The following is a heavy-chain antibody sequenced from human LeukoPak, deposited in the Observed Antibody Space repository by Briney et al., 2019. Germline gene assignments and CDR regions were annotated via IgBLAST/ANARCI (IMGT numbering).Heavy chain of an antibody. CDR1: GFTFSSYG. V-gene: IGHV3-30*02. Sequence: TGGSLRLSCAASGFTFSSYGMHWVRQAPGKGLEWVAFIRYDGSNKYYADSVKGRFTISRDNSKNTLYLQMNSLRAEDTAVYYCAKDRITIFGVVIADAFDIWGQGTMVTVSS. J-gene: IGHJ3*02. CDR2: IRYDGSNK. CDR3: AKDRITIFGVVIADAFDI. D-gene: IGHD3-3*01.